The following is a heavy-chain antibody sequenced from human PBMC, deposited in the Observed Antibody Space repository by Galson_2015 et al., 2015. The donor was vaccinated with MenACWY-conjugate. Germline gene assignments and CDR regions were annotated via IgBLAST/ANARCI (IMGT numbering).Heavy chain of an antibody. V-gene: IGHV3-30*18. D-gene: IGHD2-21*02. CDR2: VSYDGTKK. Sequence: SLRLSCAASGFTFSSFAMHWVRQAPGKGLEWVALVSYDGTKKYYGDSVEGRFTISKDDSKNQFYLQMNSLRPEDTGVYYCAKGAVTAISYLDYWGQGAPVTVSS. CDR1: GFTFSSFA. J-gene: IGHJ4*02. CDR3: AKGAVTAISYLDY.